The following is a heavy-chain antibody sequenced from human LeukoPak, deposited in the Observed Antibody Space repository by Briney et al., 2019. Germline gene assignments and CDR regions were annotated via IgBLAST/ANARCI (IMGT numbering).Heavy chain of an antibody. Sequence: SETLSLTCTVSYDSVNSGRYYWSWIRQPPGKGLEWIGYLYNSATTKYSPSLKSRVTISADTSKNQISLKMSSVTAADTAVYYCARDDTSGSFGFWGQGTLVTVSS. J-gene: IGHJ4*02. D-gene: IGHD3-10*01. V-gene: IGHV4-61*01. CDR1: YDSVNSGRYY. CDR2: LYNSATT. CDR3: ARDDTSGSFGF.